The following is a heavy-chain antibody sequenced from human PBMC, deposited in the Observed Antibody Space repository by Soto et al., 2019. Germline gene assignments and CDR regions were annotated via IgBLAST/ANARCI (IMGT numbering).Heavy chain of an antibody. D-gene: IGHD5-18*01. J-gene: IGHJ6*02. Sequence: SETLSLTCTVSGGSMISYYWSWIRQPPGRGLEWIGFIYYAGSTKYNPSLNSRVTISVDTSKNQFSLTVTSVTAADTAVYYCARDYGYSYGYDYYYYGMDVWGQGTTVTVSS. CDR1: GGSMISYY. V-gene: IGHV4-59*01. CDR2: IYYAGST. CDR3: ARDYGYSYGYDYYYYGMDV.